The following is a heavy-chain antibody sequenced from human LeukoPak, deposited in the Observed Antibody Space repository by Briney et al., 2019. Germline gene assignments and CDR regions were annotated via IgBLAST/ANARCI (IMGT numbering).Heavy chain of an antibody. V-gene: IGHV4-38-2*02. CDR1: GYSISSGYY. CDR2: TYHSGST. D-gene: IGHD6-13*01. Sequence: SETLSLTCTVSGYSISSGYYWGWIRQPPGKGLEWIGSTYHSGSTYYNPSLKSRVTISVHTSKNQFSLKLSSVTAADTAVYYCASVPPAAAGHYYYYMDVWGKGTTVTVSS. J-gene: IGHJ6*03. CDR3: ASVPPAAAGHYYYYMDV.